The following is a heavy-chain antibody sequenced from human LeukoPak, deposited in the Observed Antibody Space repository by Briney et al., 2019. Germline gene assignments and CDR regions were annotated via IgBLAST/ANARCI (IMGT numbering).Heavy chain of an antibody. Sequence: GGSLRLSCSASGLTLSGYWMHWVRQIPGKGLVWVSRIDSDGSGTSYADSVKGRFTISRDNSKSTLCLQMNSLRAEDTAVYYCAKQLGYCSDGSCYFPYWGQGTLVTVSS. V-gene: IGHV3-74*01. D-gene: IGHD2-15*01. CDR3: AKQLGYCSDGSCYFPY. CDR2: IDSDGSGT. CDR1: GLTLSGYW. J-gene: IGHJ4*02.